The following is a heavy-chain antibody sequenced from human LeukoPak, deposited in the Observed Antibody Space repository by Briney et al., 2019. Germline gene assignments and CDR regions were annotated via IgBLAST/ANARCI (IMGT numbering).Heavy chain of an antibody. CDR2: LSASGGTT. J-gene: IGHJ5*02. CDR1: GFTFSSYW. V-gene: IGHV3-23*01. CDR3: AKEPREYCSSTSCPNWIDP. D-gene: IGHD2-2*01. Sequence: PGGSLRLSCAASGFTFSSYWMSWVRQAPGKGLEGVSALSASGGTTYYADSVKGRFTISRDNSKNTLYLQMSSLRAEDTAIYYCAKEPREYCSSTSCPNWIDPWGQGTLVTVSS.